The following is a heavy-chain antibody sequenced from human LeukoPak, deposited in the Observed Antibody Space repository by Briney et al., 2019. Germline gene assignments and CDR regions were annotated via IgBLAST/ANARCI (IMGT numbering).Heavy chain of an antibody. CDR3: ARDPSNSAGYHAHFDS. J-gene: IGHJ4*02. CDR1: GYTFTHHG. Sequence: ASVKVSCKASGYTFTHHGISWVRPAPGQGLEWMGWISCYNGDTMYAQNVQGRATMTTDTSTTTAYIELRSLSSDDTAMYYCARDPSNSAGYHAHFDSWGQGTLVTVSS. V-gene: IGHV1-18*04. D-gene: IGHD5-12*01. CDR2: ISCYNGDT.